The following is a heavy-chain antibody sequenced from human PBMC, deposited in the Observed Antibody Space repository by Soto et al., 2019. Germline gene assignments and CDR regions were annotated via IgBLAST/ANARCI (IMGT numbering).Heavy chain of an antibody. Sequence: SETLSLTCTVSGGSISSGDYYWSWIRQPPGKGLEWIGYIYYSGSTYYNPSLKSRVTISVDTSKNQFSLKLSSVTAADTAVYYCARDLRYSGSSEPFDIAGQLTMVTVSS. CDR2: IYYSGST. CDR3: ARDLRYSGSSEPFDI. V-gene: IGHV4-30-4*01. CDR1: GGSISSGDYY. J-gene: IGHJ3*02. D-gene: IGHD1-26*01.